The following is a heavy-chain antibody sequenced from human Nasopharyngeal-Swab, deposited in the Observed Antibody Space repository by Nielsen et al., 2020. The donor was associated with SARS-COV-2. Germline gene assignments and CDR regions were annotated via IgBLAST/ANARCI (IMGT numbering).Heavy chain of an antibody. J-gene: IGHJ4*02. CDR2: IYYSGST. CDR1: GDSISTNSYY. V-gene: IGHV4-39*01. D-gene: IGHD6-25*01. Sequence: SETLSLTCSVSGDSISTNSYYWGWIRQPPGKGLEYIGSIYYSGSTYYNPSLRSRVTISVDSSKDQFSLKLTSVTAADTAVYYCARLQVAAHIPGHLDYWGQGTLVTVSS. CDR3: ARLQVAAHIPGHLDY.